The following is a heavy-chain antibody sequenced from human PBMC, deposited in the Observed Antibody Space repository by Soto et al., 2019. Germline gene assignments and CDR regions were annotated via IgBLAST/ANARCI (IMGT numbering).Heavy chain of an antibody. Sequence: GGSLRLSCAASGFTFSSYEMNWVRQAPGKGLGWVSYISSSGTTLYYADSVKGRFTISRDNAKNSLYLQMISLRAEDTAIYYCARDYGSAWFFDYWGQGTLVTVSS. V-gene: IGHV3-48*03. CDR1: GFTFSSYE. CDR2: ISSSGTTL. D-gene: IGHD6-19*01. J-gene: IGHJ4*02. CDR3: ARDYGSAWFFDY.